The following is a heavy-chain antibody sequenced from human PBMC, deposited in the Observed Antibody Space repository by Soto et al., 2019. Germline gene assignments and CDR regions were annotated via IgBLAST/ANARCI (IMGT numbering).Heavy chain of an antibody. D-gene: IGHD4-17*01. V-gene: IGHV4-34*01. CDR2: VNHSGST. CDR1: GGSFSGYY. J-gene: IGHJ4*02. Sequence: HVQRQQWGAGLFKPSETLSLTCAVYGGSFSGYYWSWIRQPPGKGLEWIGEVNHSGSTNYNPSLKSRVTISVDTSKNQYSLKLSSVTAADTAVYYCARGGGSGDYDPSYFDYWGQGTLVTVSS. CDR3: ARGGGSGDYDPSYFDY.